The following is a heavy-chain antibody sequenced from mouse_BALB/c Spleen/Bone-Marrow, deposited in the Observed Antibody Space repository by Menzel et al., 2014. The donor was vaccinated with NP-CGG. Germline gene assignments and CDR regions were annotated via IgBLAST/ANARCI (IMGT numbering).Heavy chain of an antibody. J-gene: IGHJ4*01. V-gene: IGHV14-3*02. CDR3: ARWEYYAMDY. Sequence: EVKLVESGAELVKPGASVKLSCTASGFNIKDTYMHWVKQRPEQDLEWIGRIDPANGNTKYDPKFQGKATITADTSSNTAYLQLSSLTSEDTAVYYCARWEYYAMDYWGQGTSVTVSS. CDR2: IDPANGNT. CDR1: GFNIKDTY. D-gene: IGHD4-1*01.